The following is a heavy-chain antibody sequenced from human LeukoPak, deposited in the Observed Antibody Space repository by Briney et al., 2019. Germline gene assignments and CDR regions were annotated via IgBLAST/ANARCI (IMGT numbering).Heavy chain of an antibody. CDR3: AKSRSGSANWALQIFDN. D-gene: IGHD1-1*01. J-gene: IGHJ4*02. V-gene: IGHV3-23*01. CDR2: ISGSGGST. Sequence: GGSLRLSCAASGFTFGDYAMHWVRQAPGKGLEWVSAISGSGGSTYYADSVKGRFTISRDNSKNTLYLQMNSLRAEDTAVYFCAKSRSGSANWALQIFDNWGQGTLVTVSS. CDR1: GFTFGDYA.